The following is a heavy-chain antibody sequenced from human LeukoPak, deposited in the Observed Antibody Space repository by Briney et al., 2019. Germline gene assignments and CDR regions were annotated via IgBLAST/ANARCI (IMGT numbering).Heavy chain of an antibody. J-gene: IGHJ4*02. CDR1: GFSFANHG. CDR2: ISSSGTFI. CDR3: ARDPGGDTAVGTFDY. D-gene: IGHD5-18*01. Sequence: GGSLRLSCAASGFSFANHGMSWVRQAPGKGLERVSYISSSGTFIFYADSVKGRFTISRDNAQNSLYLHMNSLRVEDTSVYYCARDPGGDTAVGTFDYWGQGALVTVSS. V-gene: IGHV3-48*01.